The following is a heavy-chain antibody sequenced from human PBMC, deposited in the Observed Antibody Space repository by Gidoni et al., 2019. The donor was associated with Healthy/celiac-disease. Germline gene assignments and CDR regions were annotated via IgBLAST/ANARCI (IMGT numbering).Heavy chain of an antibody. CDR2: LIPIFGTA. CDR1: GRDFRSYA. V-gene: IGHV1-69*01. CDR3: ARVGVGDGYNYFDF. Sequence: QVQLVQSGAEVTKPGSSVKVSCQASGRDFRSYAISWVRQAPGHGLEWMGGLIPIFGTANYAQKVQGRVTITADESTSTAYMELSSLRSEDTAVYSCARVGVGDGYNYFDFWGQGTLVTVSS. D-gene: IGHD5-12*01. J-gene: IGHJ4*02.